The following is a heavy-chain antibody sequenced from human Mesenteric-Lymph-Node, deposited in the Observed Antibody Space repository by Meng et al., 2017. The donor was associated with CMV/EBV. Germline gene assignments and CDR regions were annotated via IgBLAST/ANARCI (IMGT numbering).Heavy chain of an antibody. CDR1: GFTFDDYT. Sequence: GGSLRLSCAASGFTFDDYTMHWVRQAPGKGLEWVSLITWDGGATFYADSVKGRFTIARDNSKNTLYLQMNSLRTEDTAVYYCAKTPSSTGEWGLGTLVTVSS. CDR3: AKTPSSTGE. V-gene: IGHV3-43*01. D-gene: IGHD2-2*01. J-gene: IGHJ4*02. CDR2: ITWDGGAT.